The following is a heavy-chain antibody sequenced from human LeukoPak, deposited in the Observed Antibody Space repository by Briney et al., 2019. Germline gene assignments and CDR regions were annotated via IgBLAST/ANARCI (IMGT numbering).Heavy chain of an antibody. CDR3: AADTAMVNAFDY. Sequence: ASVKVSCKASGYTFTGYYMHWVRQAPGQGVEWMGRINPNSGGTNYAQKFQGRVTMTRDTSISTAYMELSRLRSDDTAVYYCAADTAMVNAFDYWGQGTLVTVSS. J-gene: IGHJ4*02. D-gene: IGHD5-18*01. CDR2: INPNSGGT. V-gene: IGHV1-2*06. CDR1: GYTFTGYY.